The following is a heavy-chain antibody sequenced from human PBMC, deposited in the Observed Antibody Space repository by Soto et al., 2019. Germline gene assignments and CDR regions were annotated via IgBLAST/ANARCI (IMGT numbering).Heavy chain of an antibody. J-gene: IGHJ5*02. D-gene: IGHD2-2*01. CDR3: ARLHCNSPNCVPLDP. V-gene: IGHV4-39*01. CDR1: GGSISDDTYY. CDR2: ISYSGTS. Sequence: QLQLQESGPGLVKPSETLSLTCTVSGGSISDDTYYWGWIRQPPGKGLEWIGSISYSGTSSYNPSLKSRVTMSVDTSKKQLSLRLSSVIAADTAVYYCARLHCNSPNCVPLDPWGQGNLVIVSS.